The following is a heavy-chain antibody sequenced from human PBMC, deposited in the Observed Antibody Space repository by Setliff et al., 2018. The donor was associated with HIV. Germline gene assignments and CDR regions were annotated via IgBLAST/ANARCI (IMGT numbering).Heavy chain of an antibody. V-gene: IGHV3-15*01. J-gene: IGHJ3*02. D-gene: IGHD3-16*01. Sequence: GGSLRLSCVASGSTFSTLWMSCVRQAPGKGLEWVGLIKSKPDGETTDYAAPVKGRFTISRDDSKNTLYLQMSNLKTDDTAVYYRSTDIPYTVGGTFQIWGQGTMVTASS. CDR1: GSTFSTLW. CDR3: STDIPYTVGGTFQI. CDR2: IKSKPDGETT.